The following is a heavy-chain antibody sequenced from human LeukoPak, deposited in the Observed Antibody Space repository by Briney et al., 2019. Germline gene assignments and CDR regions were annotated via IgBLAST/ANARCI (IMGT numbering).Heavy chain of an antibody. D-gene: IGHD3-10*01. CDR3: AKGVLVPVRGKTRDYYYYYMDV. CDR2: IRHDGSDK. Sequence: SGGSLRLSCAASRFSSSNYAMYWVRQTPGKGLEWVAFIRHDGSDKYYADSVKGRFTISGDNSKNTLYLQMNSLRAEDTAVYYCAKGVLVPVRGKTRDYYYYYMDVWGKGTTVTVSS. J-gene: IGHJ6*03. V-gene: IGHV3-30*02. CDR1: RFSSSNYA.